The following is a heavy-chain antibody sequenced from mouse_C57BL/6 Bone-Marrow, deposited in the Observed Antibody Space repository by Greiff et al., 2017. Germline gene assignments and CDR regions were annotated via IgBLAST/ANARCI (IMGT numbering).Heavy chain of an antibody. Sequence: QVQLQQPGAELVRPGSSVKLSCKASGYTFTSYWMDWVKQRPGQGLEWIGKIYPSDSETHYNQKFKDKATLTVDKSSSTAYMQLSSLTSEDSAVYYCARWGITTDYWGQGTSVTVSS. CDR1: GYTFTSYW. CDR3: ARWGITTDY. CDR2: IYPSDSET. V-gene: IGHV1-61*01. J-gene: IGHJ4*01.